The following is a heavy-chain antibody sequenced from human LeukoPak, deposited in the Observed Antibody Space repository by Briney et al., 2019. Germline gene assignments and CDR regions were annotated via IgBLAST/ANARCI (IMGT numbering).Heavy chain of an antibody. V-gene: IGHV3-9*01. CDR1: GFTFDDYA. J-gene: IGHJ3*02. Sequence: PGGSLRLSCAASGFTFDDYAMHWVRQAPGKGLEWVSGISWNSGSMGYADSVKGRFTISRDNAKNSLYLQMNSLRAEDTALYYCAKDTGGGIAAAGAPYDAFDIWGQGTMVTVSS. CDR3: AKDTGGGIAAAGAPYDAFDI. CDR2: ISWNSGSM. D-gene: IGHD6-13*01.